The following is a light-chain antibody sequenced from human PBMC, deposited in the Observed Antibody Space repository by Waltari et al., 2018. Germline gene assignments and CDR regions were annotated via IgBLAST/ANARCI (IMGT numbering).Light chain of an antibody. CDR1: SGHSTNI. J-gene: IGLJ3*02. V-gene: IGLV4-69*01. CDR2: VNSDGSN. Sequence: QLVLTQSPSASASLGASVKLTCTLSSGHSTNIIAWLQQQPEKGPRYLMNVNSDGSNNKGVGIPDRFSGSSSGAGRYLTISSLQSEDEADYYCQTGGHGTWVFGGGTRLTVL. CDR3: QTGGHGTWV.